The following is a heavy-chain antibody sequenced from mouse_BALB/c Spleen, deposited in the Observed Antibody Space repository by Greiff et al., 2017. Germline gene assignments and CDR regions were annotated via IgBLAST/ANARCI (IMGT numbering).Heavy chain of an antibody. V-gene: IGHV3-8*02. CDR1: GDSITSGY. Sequence: EVKLMESGPSLVKPSQTLSLTCSVTGDSITSGYWNWIRKFPGNKLEYMGYISYSGSTYYNPSLKSRISITRDTSKNQYYLQLNSVTTEDTATYYCATAYYGNYPYYAMDYWGQGTSVTVSS. D-gene: IGHD2-10*01. J-gene: IGHJ4*01. CDR3: ATAYYGNYPYYAMDY. CDR2: ISYSGST.